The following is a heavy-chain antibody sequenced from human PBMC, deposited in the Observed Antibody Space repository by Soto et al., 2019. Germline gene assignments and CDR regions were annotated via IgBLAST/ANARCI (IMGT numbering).Heavy chain of an antibody. V-gene: IGHV3-15*01. CDR1: GFTFSNAW. CDR3: TTEPDIVVVVAATDQAASFDY. Sequence: EVQLVESGGGLVKPGGSLRLSCAASGFTFSNAWMSWVRQAPGKGLEWVGRIKSKTDGGTTDYAAPVKGRFTISRDDSKNTLYLQMNSLKTEDTAVYYCTTEPDIVVVVAATDQAASFDYWGQGTLVTVSS. D-gene: IGHD2-15*01. CDR2: IKSKTDGGTT. J-gene: IGHJ4*02.